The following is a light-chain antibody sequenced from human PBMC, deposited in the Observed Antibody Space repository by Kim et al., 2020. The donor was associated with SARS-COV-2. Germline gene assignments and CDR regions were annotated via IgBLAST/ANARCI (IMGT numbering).Light chain of an antibody. Sequence: SYELTQPLSVSVALGQTASITCGGNNIGSKNVHWYHQRPGQAPVLVIYRDGNRPSGIPERFSGSNSGNTATLTISRAQAGDEADYYCQVWDSSTVVFGGG. CDR3: QVWDSSTVV. V-gene: IGLV3-9*01. CDR1: NIGSKN. CDR2: RDG. J-gene: IGLJ2*01.